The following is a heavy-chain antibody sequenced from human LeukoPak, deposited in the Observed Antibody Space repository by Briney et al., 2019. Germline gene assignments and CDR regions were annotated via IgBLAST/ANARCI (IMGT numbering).Heavy chain of an antibody. D-gene: IGHD3-22*01. CDR1: GFTFSRYD. J-gene: IGHJ1*01. CDR3: ARDGDLGARISITFFGSSGYDGEYFQH. Sequence: GGSLRLSCAASGFTFSRYDMHWVRQDTGKGLEWVSAIGTVGDPYYPGSVKGRFTISRDNAKNSLYLQMNSLRAEDTAVYYCARDGDLGARISITFFGSSGYDGEYFQHWGQGTLVTVSS. CDR2: IGTVGDP. V-gene: IGHV3-13*05.